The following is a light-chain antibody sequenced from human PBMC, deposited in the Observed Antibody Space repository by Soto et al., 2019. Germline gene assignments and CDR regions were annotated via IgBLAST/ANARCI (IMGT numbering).Light chain of an antibody. CDR1: SSNIGKNS. CDR3: ATWDSGLSVL. V-gene: IGLV1-51*01. CDR2: DDY. Sequence: QSVLTQPPSVSAAPGQKVTISCSGSSSNIGKNSVSWYQHLPGTAPKLLIYDDYKRPSGIPDRFSGSKSGTSATLGITGLQTGDEADYFCATWDSGLSVLFGGGTKLTVL. J-gene: IGLJ2*01.